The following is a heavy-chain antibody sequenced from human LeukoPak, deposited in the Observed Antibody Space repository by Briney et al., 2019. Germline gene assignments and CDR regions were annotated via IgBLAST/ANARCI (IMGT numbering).Heavy chain of an antibody. CDR2: FSYDGSSK. CDR1: GFSFSNYA. V-gene: IGHV3-30*19. CDR3: ARGKGSESGYDYFLDY. Sequence: GRSLRLSCEASGFSFSNYAMYWVRQAPGKGLEWVTLFSYDGSSKYCADSVRGRFTISRDNSKNTLYLQMNSLRADDSAVYYCARGKGSESGYDYFLDYWGQGTLVTVSS. D-gene: IGHD5-12*01. J-gene: IGHJ4*02.